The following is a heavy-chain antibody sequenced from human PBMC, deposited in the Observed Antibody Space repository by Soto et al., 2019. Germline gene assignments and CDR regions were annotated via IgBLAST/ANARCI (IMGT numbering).Heavy chain of an antibody. J-gene: IGHJ4*02. CDR1: GVSISSHGYF. CDR3: MNYNSGWKY. V-gene: IGHV4-39*01. D-gene: IGHD5-12*01. Sequence: QLQLQESGPGLVQPSETLSLTCTVSGVSISSHGYFWGWIRQPPGKGLEWIGMISYSGSTYYSPSIKSRVPISADTSNNQLSLRLSSVTAADTAVFHCMNYNSGWKYWGQGTVVTVSS. CDR2: ISYSGST.